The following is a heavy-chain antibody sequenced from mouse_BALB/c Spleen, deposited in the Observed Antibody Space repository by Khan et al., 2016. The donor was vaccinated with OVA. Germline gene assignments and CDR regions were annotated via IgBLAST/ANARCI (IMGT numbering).Heavy chain of an antibody. D-gene: IGHD2-3*01. Sequence: VQLQESGPELVRPGVSVKISCKGSGYTFTDYAMYWVKQSHAKSLEWIGLISTYSGNTNYNQKFKGKATMTVDKSSSTAYMELARLTSDDSAIYYCARPAYDGYDDFWGQGTTLTVSS. CDR2: ISTYSGNT. V-gene: IGHV1S137*01. CDR1: GYTFTDYA. J-gene: IGHJ2*01. CDR3: ARPAYDGYDDF.